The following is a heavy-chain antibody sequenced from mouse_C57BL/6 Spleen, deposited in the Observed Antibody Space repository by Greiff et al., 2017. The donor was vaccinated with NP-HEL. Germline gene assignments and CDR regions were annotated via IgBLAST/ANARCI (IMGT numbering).Heavy chain of an antibody. Sequence: QVQLQQSGAELARPGASVKLSCKASGYTFTSYGISWVKQRPGQGLEWIGEIYPRSGNTYYNEKFKGKATLTADKSSSTAYMELRSLTSEDSAVYFCARTDGSSPMDDWGQGTSVTVAS. CDR3: ARTDGSSPMDD. J-gene: IGHJ4*01. D-gene: IGHD1-1*01. CDR1: GYTFTSYG. V-gene: IGHV1-81*01. CDR2: IYPRSGNT.